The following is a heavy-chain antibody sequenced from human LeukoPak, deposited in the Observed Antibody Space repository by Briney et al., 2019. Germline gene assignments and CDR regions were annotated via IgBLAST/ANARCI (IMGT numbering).Heavy chain of an antibody. CDR2: IYTSGST. Sequence: KPSEPLSLPCTVSGGSISSGSYYWRWIRQPAGKGLEWIGRIYTSGSTNYNPSLKSRVTISVDTSQNQFSLKLSSVTAADTAVYYCAREARYDFWSGYPDYWGQGTLVTVSS. CDR1: GGSISSGSYY. D-gene: IGHD3-3*01. CDR3: AREARYDFWSGYPDY. J-gene: IGHJ4*02. V-gene: IGHV4-61*02.